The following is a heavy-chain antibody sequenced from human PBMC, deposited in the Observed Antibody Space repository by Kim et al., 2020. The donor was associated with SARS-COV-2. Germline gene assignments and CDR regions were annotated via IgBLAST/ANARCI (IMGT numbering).Heavy chain of an antibody. CDR1: GGSISFYY. Sequence: SETLSLTCTVSGGSISFYYWSWIRQPPGKGLEWIGYIYYSGSTNYNPSLKSRVTISVDTSKNQFSLKLSSVTAADTAVYYCAREGKWELRGGAFDIWGQGTMVTVSS. J-gene: IGHJ3*02. CDR3: AREGKWELRGGAFDI. V-gene: IGHV4-59*13. D-gene: IGHD1-26*01. CDR2: IYYSGST.